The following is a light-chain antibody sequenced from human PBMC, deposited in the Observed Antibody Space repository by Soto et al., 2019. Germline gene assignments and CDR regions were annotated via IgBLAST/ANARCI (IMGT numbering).Light chain of an antibody. CDR1: QSISTY. CDR3: QPSYSSPRA. Sequence: DLQMPQSPSSLSASVGDRVTITCRASQSISTYLNWYQQKPGKAPNLLIYAASSLQSGVPSRFSGSGSGTDFTLSISSLQPEDFATYYCQPSYSSPRAFGQGTKVEIK. V-gene: IGKV1-39*01. CDR2: AAS. J-gene: IGKJ1*01.